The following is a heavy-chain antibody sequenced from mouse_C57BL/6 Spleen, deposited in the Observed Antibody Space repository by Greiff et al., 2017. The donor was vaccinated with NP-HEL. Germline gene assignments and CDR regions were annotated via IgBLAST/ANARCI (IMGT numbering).Heavy chain of an antibody. D-gene: IGHD1-1*01. J-gene: IGHJ3*01. CDR3: ARTSGSSLAWFAY. Sequence: EAMLVESGGGLVKPGGSLKLSCAASGFTFSDYGMHWVRQAPEKGLEWVAYISSGSSTIYYEDTVKGRFTISRDNAKNTLFLQMTSLMSEDTAMYYCARTSGSSLAWFAYWGQGTLVTVSA. CDR2: ISSGSSTI. CDR1: GFTFSDYG. V-gene: IGHV5-17*01.